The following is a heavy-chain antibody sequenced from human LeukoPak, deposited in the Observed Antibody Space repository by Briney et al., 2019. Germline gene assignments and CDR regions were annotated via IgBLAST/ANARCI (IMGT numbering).Heavy chain of an antibody. J-gene: IGHJ4*02. CDR1: GGSISSGSYY. V-gene: IGHV4-61*02. CDR2: IYTSGST. Sequence: PSQTLSLTCTVSGGSISSGSYYWSWIRQPAGKGLEWIGRIYTSGSTNYNPSLKSRVTISVDTSKNQFSLKLGSVTAADTAVYYCARGYYFDYWGQGTLVTVSS. CDR3: ARGYYFDY.